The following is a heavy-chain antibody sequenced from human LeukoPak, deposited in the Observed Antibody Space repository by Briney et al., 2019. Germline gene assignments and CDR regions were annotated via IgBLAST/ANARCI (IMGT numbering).Heavy chain of an antibody. J-gene: IGHJ4*02. D-gene: IGHD2-15*01. CDR2: ISSSSSYI. Sequence: GGSLRLSCAASGFTFSSYSMNWVRQAPGKGLEWVSSISSSSSYIYYADSVKGRFTISRDNAKNSLYLQMNSLRAEDTAVYYCARADCSGGSCYRVFDYWGQGTLVTVSS. CDR3: ARADCSGGSCYRVFDY. CDR1: GFTFSSYS. V-gene: IGHV3-21*01.